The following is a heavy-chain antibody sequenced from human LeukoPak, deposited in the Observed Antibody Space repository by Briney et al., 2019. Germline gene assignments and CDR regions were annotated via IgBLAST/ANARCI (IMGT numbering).Heavy chain of an antibody. CDR2: IKGDGSQS. D-gene: IGHD5-24*01. V-gene: IGHV3-7*03. J-gene: IGHJ4*02. CDR3: ARDTSESSDGWYYFDY. CDR1: GFSFTTSW. Sequence: GGSLRLSCAASGFSFTTSWMNWVRQAPGKGLEWVAMIKGDGSQSYYVDSVRGRFTISRDSAKDSLYLQMNSLRAEDTAVYYCARDTSESSDGWYYFDYWGQGALVTVSS.